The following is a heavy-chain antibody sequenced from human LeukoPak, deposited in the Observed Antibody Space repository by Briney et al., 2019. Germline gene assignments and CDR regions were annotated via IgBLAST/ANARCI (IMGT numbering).Heavy chain of an antibody. CDR1: GGTFSSYA. D-gene: IGHD2-2*02. CDR3: ARGDCSGTSCYNLYYYYYMDV. V-gene: IGHV1-69*06. Sequence: SVKVSCKASGGTFSSYAISWVRQAPGQGLEWMGGIIPIFGTANYAQKFQGRVTITADKSTSTAYMELSSLRSEDTAVYYCARGDCSGTSCYNLYYYYYMDVWGKGTTVTVSS. J-gene: IGHJ6*03. CDR2: IIPIFGTA.